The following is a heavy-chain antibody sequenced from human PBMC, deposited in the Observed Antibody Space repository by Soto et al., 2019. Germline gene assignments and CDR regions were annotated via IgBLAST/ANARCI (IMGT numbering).Heavy chain of an antibody. CDR2: IKSDGSST. CDR1: GFTFSSYW. V-gene: IGHV3-74*01. CDR3: TRSGSSPYDYGMDV. Sequence: EVQLVESGGGLVQPGGSLRLSCAASGFTFSSYWMHWVRQAPGKGLVWVSRIKSDGSSTNYADSVKGRFTISRDNARNTLFLQMDTLRAEDTAVYYCTRSGSSPYDYGMDVWGQGTTVTVSS. J-gene: IGHJ6*02. D-gene: IGHD6-6*01.